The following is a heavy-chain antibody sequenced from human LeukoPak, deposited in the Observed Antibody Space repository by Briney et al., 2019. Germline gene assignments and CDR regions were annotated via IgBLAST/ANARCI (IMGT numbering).Heavy chain of an antibody. CDR3: ARDAVDTANAV. Sequence: GGSLRLSCAASGFGFSTSWMHWVRQAPGKGLVWVARINGDGSTTNYADSVQGRFTISRDTAKNTLFLQMNSLGAEDTAVYYCARDAVDTANAVWGQGTTVTVSS. J-gene: IGHJ6*02. D-gene: IGHD5-18*01. V-gene: IGHV3-74*01. CDR2: INGDGSTT. CDR1: GFGFSTSW.